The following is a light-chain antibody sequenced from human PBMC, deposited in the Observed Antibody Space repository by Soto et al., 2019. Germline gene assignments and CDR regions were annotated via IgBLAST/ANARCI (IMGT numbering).Light chain of an antibody. J-gene: IGLJ2*01. V-gene: IGLV2-23*01. Sequence: QSALTQPASVSGSPGQSITISCTGTSTNVGSSNFVSWYQQYPGKAPRLVIYDGSKRPSGVSIRFSGSKSGNTASLTISGLQTEDEADYYCCSYADTNTWVFGGRTKLTVL. CDR2: DGS. CDR3: CSYADTNTWV. CDR1: STNVGSSNF.